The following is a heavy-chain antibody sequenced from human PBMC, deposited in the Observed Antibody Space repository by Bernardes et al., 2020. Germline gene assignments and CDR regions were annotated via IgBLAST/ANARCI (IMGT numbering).Heavy chain of an antibody. CDR3: ARVKYCSGGSCYVFFDY. CDR2: INHSGST. CDR1: GGSFSGYY. Sequence: SETLSLTCAVYGGSFSGYYWSWIRQPPGKGLEWIGEINHSGSTNYNPSLKSRVTISVDTSKNQFSLKLSSVTAADTAVYYCARVKYCSGGSCYVFFDYWGQGPLVT. D-gene: IGHD2-15*01. V-gene: IGHV4-34*01. J-gene: IGHJ4*02.